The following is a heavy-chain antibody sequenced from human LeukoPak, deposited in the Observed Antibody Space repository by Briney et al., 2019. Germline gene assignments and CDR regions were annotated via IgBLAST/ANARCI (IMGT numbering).Heavy chain of an antibody. Sequence: SETLSLTCTVSGYSISSGYYWGWIRQPPGKGLEWIGSIYHSGSTYYNPSLKSRVTISVDTSKNQFSLKLSSVTAADTAVYYCARDLAYSGSYVALGYWGQGTLVTVSS. CDR1: GYSISSGYY. D-gene: IGHD1-26*01. J-gene: IGHJ4*02. V-gene: IGHV4-38-2*02. CDR2: IYHSGST. CDR3: ARDLAYSGSYVALGY.